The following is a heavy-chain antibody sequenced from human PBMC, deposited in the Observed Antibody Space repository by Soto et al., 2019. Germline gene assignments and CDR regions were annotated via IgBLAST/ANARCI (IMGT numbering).Heavy chain of an antibody. CDR1: GYTFTSYD. V-gene: IGHV1-8*01. CDR2: MNPNSGNT. J-gene: IGHJ4*02. Sequence: GSVKVSCKASGYTFTSYDINWVRQATGQGLEWMGWMNPNSGNTGYAQKFQGRVTMTRNTSISTAYMELSSLRSEDTAVYYCARALRYCSSTSCYAARPSSHWGQGTLVTVSS. D-gene: IGHD2-2*01. CDR3: ARALRYCSSTSCYAARPSSH.